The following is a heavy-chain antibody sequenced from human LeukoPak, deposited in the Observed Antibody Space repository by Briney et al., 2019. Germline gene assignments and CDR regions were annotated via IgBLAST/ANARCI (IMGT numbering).Heavy chain of an antibody. Sequence: SETLSLTCTVSSGYISNSNYYWGWIRQPPGTGLEWIGSIFYDGSSDYNPSLKSRVTISVDTSNNQFSLKVNSVTAADTAVYFCARYYGSGRDTGYWGQGTLVTVSS. CDR1: SGYISNSNYY. V-gene: IGHV4-39*01. J-gene: IGHJ4*02. CDR3: ARYYGSGRDTGY. CDR2: IFYDGSS. D-gene: IGHD3-10*01.